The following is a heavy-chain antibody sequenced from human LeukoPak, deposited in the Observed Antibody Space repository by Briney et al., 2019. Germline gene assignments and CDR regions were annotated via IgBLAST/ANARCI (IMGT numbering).Heavy chain of an antibody. CDR3: ARLRAAGYYVSLGYYYGMDV. D-gene: IGHD3-9*01. J-gene: IGHJ6*02. V-gene: IGHV4-39*01. CDR1: GGSISSSSYY. CDR2: IYYSGST. Sequence: SETLSLTCTVSGGSISSSSYYWGWIRQPPGKGLEGIGSIYYSGSTYYNPSLKSRVTISVDTSKNQFSLKLSSVTAADTAVYYCARLRAAGYYVSLGYYYGMDVWGQGTTVTVSS.